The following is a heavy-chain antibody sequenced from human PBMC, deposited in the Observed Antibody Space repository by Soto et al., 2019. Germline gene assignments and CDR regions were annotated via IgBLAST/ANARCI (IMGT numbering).Heavy chain of an antibody. V-gene: IGHV3-7*01. J-gene: IGHJ4*01. D-gene: IGHD6-19*01. CDR1: GFTFSSYW. CDR3: ARVAYGNGWIFDH. CDR2: IKQDGSEK. Sequence: GGSLRLSCAASGFTFSSYWMSWVRQAPGKGLEWVANIKQDGSEKYYVDSVRGRFTLSRDNAQNSLQLQMNSLRTEDTAIYFCARVAYGNGWIFDHWGQGTLVTVSS.